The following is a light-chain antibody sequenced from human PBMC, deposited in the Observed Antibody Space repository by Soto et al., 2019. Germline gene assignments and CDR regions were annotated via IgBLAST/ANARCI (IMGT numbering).Light chain of an antibody. CDR1: KLGDKY. J-gene: IGLJ3*02. CDR2: QDS. V-gene: IGLV3-1*01. CDR3: QAWDSSMRV. Sequence: SYELTQPPSVSVSPGQTASITCSGDKLGDKYACWYQQKQGQSPVLVIYQDSKRPSGIPERFSGSNSGNTATRTISGTQAMDEADYYCQAWDSSMRVFGGGTQLTVL.